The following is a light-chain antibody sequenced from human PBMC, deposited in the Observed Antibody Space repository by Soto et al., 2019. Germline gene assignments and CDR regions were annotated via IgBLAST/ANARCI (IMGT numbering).Light chain of an antibody. V-gene: IGKV1-5*01. CDR1: HSITTC. CDR3: QQYDNLPLT. J-gene: IGKJ4*01. Sequence: DIQMTQSPSTLSASVGDRVTITCRASHSITTCLAWYQQRPGKAPKLLIYDVSSLQSGVPSRFSGSGSGTDFTFTISSLQPEDIATYYCQQYDNLPLTFGGGTKVDIK. CDR2: DVS.